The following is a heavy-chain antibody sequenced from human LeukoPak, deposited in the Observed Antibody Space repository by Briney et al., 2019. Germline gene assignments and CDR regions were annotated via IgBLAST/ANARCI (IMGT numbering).Heavy chain of an antibody. Sequence: ASVRVSCKASGDTFTCYYMHWVRQAPGQGREWMGWINPNSGGTNYAQKFQGRVTMTRDTSISTAYMELSRLRSDDTAVYYCAREIAPTGHDPDAFDIWGQGTMVTVSS. J-gene: IGHJ3*02. CDR1: GDTFTCYY. V-gene: IGHV1-2*02. CDR2: INPNSGGT. D-gene: IGHD1-1*01. CDR3: AREIAPTGHDPDAFDI.